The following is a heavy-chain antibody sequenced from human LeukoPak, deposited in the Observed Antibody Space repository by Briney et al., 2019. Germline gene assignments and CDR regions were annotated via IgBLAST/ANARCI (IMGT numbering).Heavy chain of an antibody. V-gene: IGHV3-66*02. CDR1: GFTVSSNY. J-gene: IGHJ4*02. Sequence: GGSLRLSCAVSGFTVSSNYMIWVRQAPGKGLEWVSVIYTGGSTYYADSVKGRFTISRDNSKNTLFLQMNSLRAEDTAVYFCARGDEGWFREPSFGYWGQGTLVTVSS. D-gene: IGHD3-10*01. CDR2: IYTGGST. CDR3: ARGDEGWFREPSFGY.